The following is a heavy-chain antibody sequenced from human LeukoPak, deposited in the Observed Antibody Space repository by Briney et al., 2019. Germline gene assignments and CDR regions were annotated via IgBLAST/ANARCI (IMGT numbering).Heavy chain of an antibody. CDR2: ISSSSSTI. CDR3: ARVVSSRGLMNWFDP. D-gene: IGHD1-26*01. V-gene: IGHV3-11*04. CDR1: GFTFSGYY. J-gene: IGHJ5*02. Sequence: GGSLRLSCAASGFTFSGYYMSWIRQAPGKGLEWVSYISSSSSTIYYADSVKGRLTISRDNTENSLYLQMNSLRAEDTAVYYCARVVSSRGLMNWFDPWGQGTLVTVSS.